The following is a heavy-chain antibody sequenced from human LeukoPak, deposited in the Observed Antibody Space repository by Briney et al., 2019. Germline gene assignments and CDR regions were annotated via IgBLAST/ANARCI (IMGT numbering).Heavy chain of an antibody. D-gene: IGHD3-9*01. V-gene: IGHV3-21*01. Sequence: GGSLRLSCAASGFTFSSYSMNWVRQAPGKGLEWVSSISSSSSYIYYADSVKGRFTISRDNAKNSLYLQMNSLRADDTAVYYCAKDADRDFDRLWYFDYWGQGTLVTVSS. J-gene: IGHJ4*02. CDR2: ISSSSSYI. CDR1: GFTFSSYS. CDR3: AKDADRDFDRLWYFDY.